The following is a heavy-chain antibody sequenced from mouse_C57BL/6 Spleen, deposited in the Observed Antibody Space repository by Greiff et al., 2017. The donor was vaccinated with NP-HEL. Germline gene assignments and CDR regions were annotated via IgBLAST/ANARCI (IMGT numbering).Heavy chain of an antibody. Sequence: VQLQQSGPVLVKPGASVKMSCKASGYTFTDYYMNWVKQSHGKSLEWIGVINPYNGGTSYNQKFKGKATLTVDKSSSTAYSELNSLTSEDSAVYYCAPITTVVATEESWFAYWGQGTLVTVSA. CDR1: GYTFTDYY. J-gene: IGHJ3*01. CDR3: APITTVVATEESWFAY. V-gene: IGHV1-19*01. D-gene: IGHD1-1*01. CDR2: INPYNGGT.